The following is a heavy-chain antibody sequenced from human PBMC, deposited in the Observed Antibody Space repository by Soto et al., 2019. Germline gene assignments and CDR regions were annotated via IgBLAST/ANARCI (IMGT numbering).Heavy chain of an antibody. V-gene: IGHV3-23*01. D-gene: IGHD6-6*01. Sequence: EVQLLESGGGLVQPGGSLRLSCAASGFTFSDHGMSWVRQAPGQGPEWVSAISGSVGSTYYADSVKGRFTISRDNSTNTLYLQMNSLRDEDTAVYYCAKDRTIASRNFDDWGQGALVTVSS. CDR3: AKDRTIASRNFDD. CDR1: GFTFSDHG. J-gene: IGHJ4*02. CDR2: ISGSVGST.